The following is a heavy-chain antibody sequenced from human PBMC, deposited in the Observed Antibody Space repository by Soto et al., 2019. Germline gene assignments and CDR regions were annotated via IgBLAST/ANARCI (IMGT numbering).Heavy chain of an antibody. CDR1: GYRFTSNW. CDR2: IYPGDSDT. V-gene: IGHV5-51*01. Sequence: GESLKISGKGSGYRFTSNWIGCVRQMPGKGLEWVGIIYPGDSDTRYSPSFQGQVTISADKSITTAYLQWSSLKASDTAMYYCARRKLDTSGFDLGYWGQETLVTVSS. J-gene: IGHJ4*02. D-gene: IGHD3-22*01. CDR3: ARRKLDTSGFDLGY.